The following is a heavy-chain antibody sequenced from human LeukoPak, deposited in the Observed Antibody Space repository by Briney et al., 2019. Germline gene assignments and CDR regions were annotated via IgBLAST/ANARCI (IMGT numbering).Heavy chain of an antibody. CDR2: IIPVLGTG. Sequence: SVKVSCKASGGTLSSNIVIWVQQAPGQGLEWMGGIIPVLGTGNSAQKFQGRVTITADESTSTVYMELSSLRFEDTAVYYCAREGVGLWGSGNNAFDIWGQGTMVTVSS. J-gene: IGHJ3*02. V-gene: IGHV1-69*13. D-gene: IGHD3-10*01. CDR1: GGTLSSNI. CDR3: AREGVGLWGSGNNAFDI.